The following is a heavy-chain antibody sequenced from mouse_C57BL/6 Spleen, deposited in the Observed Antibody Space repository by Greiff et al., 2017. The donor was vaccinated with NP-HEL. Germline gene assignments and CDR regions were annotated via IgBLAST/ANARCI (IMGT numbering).Heavy chain of an antibody. D-gene: IGHD2-3*01. V-gene: IGHV1-15*01. CDR3: TRSDGYYPYAMDY. CDR1: GYTFTDYE. Sequence: VQLQQSGAELVRPGASVTLSCKASGYTFTDYEMHWVKQTPVHGLEWIGAIDPETGGTAYNQKFKGKAILTADKSSSTAYMELRSLTSEDSAVYYCTRSDGYYPYAMDYWGQGTTLTVSS. J-gene: IGHJ2*01. CDR2: IDPETGGT.